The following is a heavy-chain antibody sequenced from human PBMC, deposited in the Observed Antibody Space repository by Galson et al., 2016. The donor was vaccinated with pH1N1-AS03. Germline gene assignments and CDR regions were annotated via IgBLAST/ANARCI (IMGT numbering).Heavy chain of an antibody. V-gene: IGHV3-7*01. CDR3: FEINNG. J-gene: IGHJ4*02. Sequence: SLRLSCAASGFTFSTYWMSWVRQAPGKGLEWVASMNQGGSEKYYVDSVKGRFTISRDNAKNSLYLQINSLRAEDTAVYYCFEINNGGGQGTLVTVSS. CDR2: MNQGGSEK. D-gene: IGHD2-8*01. CDR1: GFTFSTYW.